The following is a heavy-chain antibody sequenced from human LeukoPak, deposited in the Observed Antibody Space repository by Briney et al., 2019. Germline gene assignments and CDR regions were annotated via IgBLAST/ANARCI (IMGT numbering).Heavy chain of an antibody. CDR2: IYHSGST. Sequence: SQTLSLTCAVSGGSISSGGYSWSWIRQPPGKGLEWIGYIYHSGSTYYNPSLKSRVTISVDRSKNQFSLNLSSVTAADTAVYYCAREGYCSGGSCDNWFDPWGRGTLVTVSS. V-gene: IGHV4-30-2*01. J-gene: IGHJ5*02. D-gene: IGHD2-15*01. CDR3: AREGYCSGGSCDNWFDP. CDR1: GGSISSGGYS.